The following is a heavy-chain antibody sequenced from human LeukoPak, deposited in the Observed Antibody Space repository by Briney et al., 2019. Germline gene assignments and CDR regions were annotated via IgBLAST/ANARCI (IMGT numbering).Heavy chain of an antibody. CDR3: ARGDYRSGYYFFDY. CDR1: GFTFSSYG. J-gene: IGHJ4*02. CDR2: ISSSSSYI. Sequence: PGGSLRLSCAASGFTFSSYGMNWVRQAPGKGLEWVSSISSSSSYIYYADSVKGRFTISRDNAKNSLYLQMNSLRAEDTAVYYCARGDYRSGYYFFDYWGQGTLVTVSS. V-gene: IGHV3-21*01. D-gene: IGHD3-22*01.